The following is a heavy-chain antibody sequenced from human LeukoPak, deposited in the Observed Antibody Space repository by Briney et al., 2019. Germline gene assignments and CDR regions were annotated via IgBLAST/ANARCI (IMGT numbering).Heavy chain of an antibody. CDR2: ISSNGGSA. CDR1: GFTFSTYA. J-gene: IGHJ6*02. CDR3: ARAPLVPSRIIYYNGMDV. Sequence: GGSLRLSCAASGFTFSTYAMHWIRQAPGKGLEYVSAISSNGGSAYYANSVRGRFTISRDNSKNTLYLQMGSLRAEDMAVYYCARAPLVPSRIIYYNGMDVWGQGTTVAVSS. V-gene: IGHV3-64*01. D-gene: IGHD2-2*01.